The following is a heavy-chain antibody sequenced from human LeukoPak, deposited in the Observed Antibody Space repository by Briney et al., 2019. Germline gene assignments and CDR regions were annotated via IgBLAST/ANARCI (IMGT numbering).Heavy chain of an antibody. V-gene: IGHV4-59*01. CDR2: IYYSGST. CDR3: SSRTMIVASFDY. D-gene: IGHD3-22*01. Sequence: VTPSETLSLTCTASGASISSYYWCWLRQPPGEGQEWIGNIYYSGSTYYNPSLKSRVTISVDTSKNQLSLKLSSLTAADTAVYYCSSRTMIVASFDYWGQGALVTVSS. CDR1: GASISSYY. J-gene: IGHJ4*02.